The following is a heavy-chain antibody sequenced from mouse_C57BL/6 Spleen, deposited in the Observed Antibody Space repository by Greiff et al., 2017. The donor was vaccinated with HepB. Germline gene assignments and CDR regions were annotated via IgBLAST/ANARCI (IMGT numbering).Heavy chain of an antibody. Sequence: EVQRVESGPGLAKPSQTLYLTCSVTGYSITSDYWNWIRKFPGNKLEYMGYISYSGSTYYNPSLKSRISITRDKSKNQYYLQLNSVPTEDTATYYCAREVTTEDYFDDWGQGTTLTVSS. CDR1: GYSITSDY. D-gene: IGHD2-2*01. CDR2: ISYSGST. J-gene: IGHJ2*01. CDR3: AREVTTEDYFDD. V-gene: IGHV3-8*01.